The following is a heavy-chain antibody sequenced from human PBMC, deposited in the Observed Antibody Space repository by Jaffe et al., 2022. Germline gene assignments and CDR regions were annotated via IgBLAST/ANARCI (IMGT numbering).Heavy chain of an antibody. CDR1: GGTFSSYA. J-gene: IGHJ2*01. V-gene: IGHV1-69*01. Sequence: QVQLVQSGAEVKKPGSSVKVSCKASGGTFSSYAISWVRQAPGQGLEWMGGIIPIFGTANYAQKFQGRVTITADESTSTAYMELSSLRSEDTAVYYCAARGYCSGGSCYWYFDLWGRGTLVTVSS. CDR3: AARGYCSGGSCYWYFDL. D-gene: IGHD2-15*01. CDR2: IIPIFGTA.